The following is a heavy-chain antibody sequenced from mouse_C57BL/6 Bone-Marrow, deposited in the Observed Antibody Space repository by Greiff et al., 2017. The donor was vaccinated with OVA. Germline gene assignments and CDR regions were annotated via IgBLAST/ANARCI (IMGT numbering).Heavy chain of an antibody. CDR3: ARRGYGSSYTWFAY. V-gene: IGHV1-55*01. D-gene: IGHD1-1*01. Sequence: QVQLQQSGAELVKPGASVKMSCKASGYTFTSYWITWVKQRPGQGLEWIGDIYPGSGSTNYNEKFKSKATLTVDTSSSTAYMQLSSLTSEDSAVYYCARRGYGSSYTWFAYWGQGTLVTVSA. CDR1: GYTFTSYW. J-gene: IGHJ3*01. CDR2: IYPGSGST.